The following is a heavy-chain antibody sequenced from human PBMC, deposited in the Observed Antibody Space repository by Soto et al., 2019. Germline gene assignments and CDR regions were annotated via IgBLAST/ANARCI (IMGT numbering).Heavy chain of an antibody. CDR2: ISYDGSTK. J-gene: IGHJ4*02. CDR1: GFTFSSFS. V-gene: IGHV3-30-3*01. D-gene: IGHD6-19*01. Sequence: QVQLVESGGGVVQPGRSLRLSCAASGFTFSSFSLHWVRQAPGKGLEWLALISYDGSTKDNADSVKGRFTVSRDNSNNTLYLQLSSLRPEDTAVYYCARTTTVAGTPEFDYWGQGTLVTVSS. CDR3: ARTTTVAGTPEFDY.